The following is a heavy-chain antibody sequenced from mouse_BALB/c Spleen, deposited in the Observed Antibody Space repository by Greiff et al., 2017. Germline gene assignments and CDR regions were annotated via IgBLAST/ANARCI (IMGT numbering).Heavy chain of an antibody. CDR1: GFTFSSYG. CDR3: ARHGKRDNAGGYYFDY. Sequence: DVMLVESGGDLVKPGGSLKLSCAASGFTFSSYGMSWVRQTPDKRLEWVATISSGGSYTYYPDSVKGRFTISRDNAKNTLYLQMSSLKSEDTAMYYCARHGKRDNAGGYYFDYWGQGTTLTVSS. D-gene: IGHD3-3*01. V-gene: IGHV5-6*02. J-gene: IGHJ2*01. CDR2: ISSGGSYT.